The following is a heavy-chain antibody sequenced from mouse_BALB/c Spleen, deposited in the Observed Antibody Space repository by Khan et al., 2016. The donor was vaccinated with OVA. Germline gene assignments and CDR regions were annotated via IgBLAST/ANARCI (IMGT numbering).Heavy chain of an antibody. D-gene: IGHD2-12*01. J-gene: IGHJ4*01. Sequence: VELVESGPGLVAPSQSLSITCTISGFSLTNYGVHWVRQPPGKGLEWLVVIWSDGSTTYNSALKSRLTISKDNSKSQVFLKMNSLQTDDTAMYICATQPYYCYRIMDNWGQGTSLTVSS. V-gene: IGHV2-6-1*01. CDR3: ATQPYYCYRIMDN. CDR2: IWSDGST. CDR1: GFSLTNYG.